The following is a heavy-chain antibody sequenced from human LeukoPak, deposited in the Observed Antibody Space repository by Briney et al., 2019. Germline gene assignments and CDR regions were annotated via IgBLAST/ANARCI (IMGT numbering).Heavy chain of an antibody. J-gene: IGHJ4*02. D-gene: IGHD1-26*01. CDR1: GGSISRGDYY. CDR2: IYYSGST. V-gene: IGHV4-30-4*01. CDR3: ARAAYERSGATTFDY. Sequence: PSETLSLTCTVSGGSISRGDYYWSWIRQPPGKGLEWIGYIYYSGSTYYNPSLKSRVTISVDTSKNQFSLKLSSVTAADTAVYYCARAAYERSGATTFDYWGQGTLVTVSS.